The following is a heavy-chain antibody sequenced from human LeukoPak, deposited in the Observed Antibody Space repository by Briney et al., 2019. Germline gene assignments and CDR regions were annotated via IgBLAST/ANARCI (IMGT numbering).Heavy chain of an antibody. Sequence: GGSLRLSCAASGFTFSSYGMHWVRQAPGKGLEWVAVISYDGSNKYYADSVKGRFTISRDNSKNTLYLQMNSLRAEDTAVYYCAKDAPSYCSGGSCYGDYWGQGTLVTVSS. CDR3: AKDAPSYCSGGSCYGDY. CDR2: ISYDGSNK. J-gene: IGHJ4*02. CDR1: GFTFSSYG. D-gene: IGHD2-15*01. V-gene: IGHV3-30*18.